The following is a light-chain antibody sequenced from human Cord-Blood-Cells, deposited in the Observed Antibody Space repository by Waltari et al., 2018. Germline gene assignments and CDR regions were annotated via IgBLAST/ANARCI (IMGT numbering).Light chain of an antibody. CDR1: QSISSW. J-gene: IGKJ5*01. CDR2: KAS. CDR3: QQYNSYPIT. Sequence: DIQMTQSPSTLSASVGDRVTITCRASQSISSWLAWYQQKPGKAPKLLIYKASSLESGVPSRFSGSGSETAFTLTISSLQPDDFATYYCQQYNSYPITFGQGTRLEIK. V-gene: IGKV1-5*03.